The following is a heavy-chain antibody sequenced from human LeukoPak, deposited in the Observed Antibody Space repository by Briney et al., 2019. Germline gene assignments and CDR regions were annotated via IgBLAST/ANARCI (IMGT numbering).Heavy chain of an antibody. J-gene: IGHJ4*02. CDR1: GGTFSSYA. CDR2: IIPILGIA. CDR3: AGPQGRLGELVVY. V-gene: IGHV1-69*04. D-gene: IGHD3-10*01. Sequence: ASVKVSCKASGGTFSSYAISWVRQAPGQGLEWMGRIIPILGIANYAQKFQGRVTITADKSTSTAYMELSSLRSEDTAVYYCAGPQGRLGELVVYWGQGTLVTVSS.